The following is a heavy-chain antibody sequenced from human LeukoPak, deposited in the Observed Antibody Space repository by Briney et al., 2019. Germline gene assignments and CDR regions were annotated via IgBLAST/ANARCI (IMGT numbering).Heavy chain of an antibody. V-gene: IGHV1-69*13. CDR3: ATENYDFWSGYGTYYMDV. Sequence: SVKVSCKASGGTFSSYAISWVRQAPGQGLEWMGGIIPIFGTANYAQKFQSRVTITADESTSTAYMELSSLRSEDTAVYYCATENYDFWSGYGTYYMDVWGKGTTVTVSS. J-gene: IGHJ6*03. D-gene: IGHD3-3*01. CDR1: GGTFSSYA. CDR2: IIPIFGTA.